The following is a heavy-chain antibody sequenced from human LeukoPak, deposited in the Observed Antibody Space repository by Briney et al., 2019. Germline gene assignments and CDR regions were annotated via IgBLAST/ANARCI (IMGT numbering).Heavy chain of an antibody. CDR3: ARDLNTIRGVMDY. D-gene: IGHD3-16*01. CDR2: ISSSGSII. J-gene: IGHJ4*02. Sequence: GGSLRLSCAASGFTFSRYELNWVRQAPGKGLEWVSYISSSGSIIYYADSVKGRFTISRDNAKNSLYLQMNSLRAEDTAVYYCARDLNTIRGVMDYWGQGTLVTVSS. V-gene: IGHV3-48*03. CDR1: GFTFSRYE.